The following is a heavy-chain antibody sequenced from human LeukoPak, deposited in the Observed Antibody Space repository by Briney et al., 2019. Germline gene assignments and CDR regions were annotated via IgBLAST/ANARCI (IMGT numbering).Heavy chain of an antibody. J-gene: IGHJ3*02. CDR3: AKDRGSSGWSAFDI. V-gene: IGHV3-23*01. Sequence: GGTLRLSCAASGFTFSSYGMSWVRQAPGKGLEWVSAISGSGGSTYYADSVKGRFTISRDNSKNTLYLQMNSLRAEDTAVYYCAKDRGSSGWSAFDIWGQGTMVTVSS. CDR2: ISGSGGST. D-gene: IGHD6-19*01. CDR1: GFTFSSYG.